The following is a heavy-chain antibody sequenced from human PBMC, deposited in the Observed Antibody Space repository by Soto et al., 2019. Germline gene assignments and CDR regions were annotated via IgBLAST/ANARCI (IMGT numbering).Heavy chain of an antibody. CDR2: IYHTGKT. CDR1: GDAIYIGGYY. D-gene: IGHD2-2*01. J-gene: IGHJ5*02. Sequence: SETLSLTCTVSGDAIYIGGYYWTWIRQHPGKGLEWIGYIYHTGKTYYNPSLESRVTMSVDTSKNQFSLKLASVTAADTAVYYCAREGSSTANWIDPWGQGTLVSVSS. V-gene: IGHV4-31*03. CDR3: AREGSSTANWIDP.